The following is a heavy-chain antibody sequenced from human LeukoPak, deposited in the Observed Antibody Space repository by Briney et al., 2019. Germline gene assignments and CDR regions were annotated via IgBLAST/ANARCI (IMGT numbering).Heavy chain of an antibody. Sequence: GESLKISCKGSGYSFTTYWIGWVRQMPGKGLEWMGIVSPSDSDTRYSPSFQGQVTISADKSITTAYLQWSSLKASDTATYYCVRQPRVHTPDFWGQGTLVTVSS. CDR2: VSPSDSDT. V-gene: IGHV5-51*01. CDR3: VRQPRVHTPDF. J-gene: IGHJ4*02. D-gene: IGHD1-1*01. CDR1: GYSFTTYW.